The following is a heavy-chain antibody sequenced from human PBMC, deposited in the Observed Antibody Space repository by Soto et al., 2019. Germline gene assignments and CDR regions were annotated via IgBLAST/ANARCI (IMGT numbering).Heavy chain of an antibody. D-gene: IGHD6-13*01. CDR1: GYTFTSYG. CDR3: ARDLRSSSWPNWFAP. CDR2: ISGYNGNT. Sequence: QIQLVQSGAEVKKPGASVKVSCKTSGYTFTSYGIGWVRQAPGQGLEGMGWISGYNGNTNYAQKLQGRVTMTTDTSTSTAYLELRSLTSDDTAVYYCARDLRSSSWPNWFAPWGQGTLVTVSS. V-gene: IGHV1-18*01. J-gene: IGHJ5*02.